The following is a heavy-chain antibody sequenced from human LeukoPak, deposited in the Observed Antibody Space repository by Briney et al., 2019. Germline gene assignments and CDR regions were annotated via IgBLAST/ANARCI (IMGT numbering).Heavy chain of an antibody. CDR3: AKGSSTTCPCYRDY. V-gene: IGHV3-30-3*01. J-gene: IGHJ4*02. CDR1: GFTFSSYL. CDR2: ISYDGYIK. D-gene: IGHD2-2*01. Sequence: GGSLRLSCAASGFTFSSYLMHWVRQAPGKGLEWVAVISYDGYIKYYADSVKGRFTISRDNSKNTLYLQMNSLRAEDTALYYCAKGSSTTCPCYRDYWGQGTLVTVSS.